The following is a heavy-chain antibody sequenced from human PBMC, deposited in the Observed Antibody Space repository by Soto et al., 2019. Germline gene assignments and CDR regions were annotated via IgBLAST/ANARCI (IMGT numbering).Heavy chain of an antibody. CDR2: IYWDDDK. CDR1: GFSLTGSGVG. CDR3: ARFLWSATRLYYFAY. D-gene: IGHD3-3*01. J-gene: IGHJ4*02. Sequence: QITLKESGPTLVKPTQTLTLTCTFSGFSLTGSGVGVGWIRQPPGKALEWLALIYWDDDKRYSPSLKSRLTIAKDTPKNPAALTVTNTDPADTAPYYGARFLWSATRLYYFAYWGQGNLVTVSS. V-gene: IGHV2-5*02.